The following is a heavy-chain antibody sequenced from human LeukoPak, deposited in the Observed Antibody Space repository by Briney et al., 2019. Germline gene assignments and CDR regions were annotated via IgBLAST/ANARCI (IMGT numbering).Heavy chain of an antibody. J-gene: IGHJ4*02. Sequence: HSGGSLRLSWAASGFTFSSYAMSWVRQAPGKGLEWVSAIRGSGGRTYYVDSVKGRFTISRDNSKNTLYLQMNSLRAEDTDVYYCANRRGAAAGSIDYWGQGTLVTVSS. CDR3: ANRRGAAAGSIDY. CDR1: GFTFSSYA. D-gene: IGHD6-13*01. V-gene: IGHV3-23*01. CDR2: IRGSGGRT.